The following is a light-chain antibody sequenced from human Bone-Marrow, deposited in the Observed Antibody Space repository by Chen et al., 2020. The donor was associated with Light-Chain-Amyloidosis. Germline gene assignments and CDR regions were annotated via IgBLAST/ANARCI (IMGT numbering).Light chain of an antibody. J-gene: IGKJ4*01. CDR3: QQYGTSPLT. Sequence: EIVLTQSPGTLSLSPGEGANLSCRASQTISSNYLTWYQQKFGQAPRLLIYGSSSRATGIPDRVTGRGPVTDFTLTINRLEPEDFAMYYCQQYGTSPLTFGGGTKVEI. CDR1: QTISSNY. CDR2: GSS. V-gene: IGKV3-20*01.